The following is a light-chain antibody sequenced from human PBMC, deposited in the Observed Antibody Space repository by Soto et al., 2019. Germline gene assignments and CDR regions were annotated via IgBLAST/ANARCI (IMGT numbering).Light chain of an antibody. CDR3: QQCGGSPWT. Sequence: EIVLTQSPGTLSLSPGERATLSCRASQTVGSYYLAWYQQKPGQAPRLLMYAASNRATGIPDRFGGSGSGTDFTLTISRLEPEDFAVYFCQQCGGSPWTFGQGTKVEIK. J-gene: IGKJ1*01. CDR1: QTVGSYY. V-gene: IGKV3-20*01. CDR2: AAS.